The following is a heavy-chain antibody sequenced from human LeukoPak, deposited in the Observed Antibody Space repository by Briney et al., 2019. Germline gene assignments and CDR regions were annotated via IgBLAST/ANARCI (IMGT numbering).Heavy chain of an antibody. D-gene: IGHD2-8*01. V-gene: IGHV3-21*04. J-gene: IGHJ4*02. CDR1: GFTFSSYS. CDR3: ARAGDCTNGICYTADFDY. CDR2: ISSSSSYI. Sequence: TGGSLRLSCAASGFTFSSYSMNWVRQAPGKGLEWVSSISSSSSYIYYADSVKGRFTISRDNAKNSLYLQMNSLRAEDTALYYCARAGDCTNGICYTADFDYWGQGTLVTVSS.